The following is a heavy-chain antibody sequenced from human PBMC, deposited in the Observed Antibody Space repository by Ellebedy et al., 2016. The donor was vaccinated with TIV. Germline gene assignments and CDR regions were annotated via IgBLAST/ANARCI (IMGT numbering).Heavy chain of an antibody. J-gene: IGHJ4*02. CDR1: GYTLSGYG. CDR3: ARAYYYDSGGYPQGDY. D-gene: IGHD3-22*01. Sequence: AASVKVSCKASGYTLSGYGFTWVRQAPGQGLEWLGWISAHNGDTTYARSVQGRVSMTIDTYTKTAYLQLSRLRSDDTAVYYSARAYYYDSGGYPQGDYWGQGTLVTVSS. CDR2: ISAHNGDT. V-gene: IGHV1-18*01.